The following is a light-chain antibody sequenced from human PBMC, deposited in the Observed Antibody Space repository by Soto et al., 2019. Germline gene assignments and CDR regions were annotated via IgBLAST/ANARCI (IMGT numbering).Light chain of an antibody. CDR3: QQYNNWPFT. CDR1: QSVNSN. J-gene: IGKJ3*01. V-gene: IGKV3-15*01. Sequence: EIMMTQSPVTLSVSPGERATLSCRASQSVNSNLAWYQQKPGQAPRLLIYGASTRAAGIPASFIGNGSGTEFTLTASSLQPEDFAVYYCQQYNNWPFTFGTGTKVYIK. CDR2: GAS.